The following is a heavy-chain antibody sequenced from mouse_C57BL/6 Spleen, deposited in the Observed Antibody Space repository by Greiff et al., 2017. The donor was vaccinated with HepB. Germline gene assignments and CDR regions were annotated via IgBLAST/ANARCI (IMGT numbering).Heavy chain of an antibody. CDR1: GYTFTSYW. J-gene: IGHJ4*01. CDR3: ARWVITTVVATGAMDY. D-gene: IGHD1-1*01. CDR2: IDPNSGGT. Sequence: VQLQQSGAELVKPGASVKLSCKASGYTFTSYWMHWVKQRPGRGLEWIGRIDPNSGGTKYNEKFKSKATLTVDKPSSTAYMQLSSLTSEDSAVYYCARWVITTVVATGAMDYWGQGTSVTVSS. V-gene: IGHV1-72*01.